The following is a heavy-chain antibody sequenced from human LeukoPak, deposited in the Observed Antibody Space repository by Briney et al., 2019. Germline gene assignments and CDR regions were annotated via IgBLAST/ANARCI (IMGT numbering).Heavy chain of an antibody. CDR3: ARGYYDSSGYYSFDY. CDR2: ISGSSGKT. J-gene: IGHJ4*02. D-gene: IGHD3-22*01. CDR1: GYSFSSHG. Sequence: ASVNVSCKASGYSFSSHGISWVRQAPGEGLEWMGWISGSSGKTRYVQKFQGRVTITRDTSASTAYMELSSLRSEDTAVYYCARGYYDSSGYYSFDYWGQGTLVTVSS. V-gene: IGHV1-18*01.